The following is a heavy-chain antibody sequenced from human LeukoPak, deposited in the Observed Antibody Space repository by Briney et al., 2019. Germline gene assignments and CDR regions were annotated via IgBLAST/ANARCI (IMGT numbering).Heavy chain of an antibody. CDR3: ANSIPGLYYYYYLDV. D-gene: IGHD2-2*02. V-gene: IGHV3-23*01. CDR1: GFIVSSNY. Sequence: PGGSLRLSCAASGFIVSSNYVNWVRQAPGKGLEWVSGISASGGTTYYADSVKGRFTISRDNSKNTLHLQMSSLRAEDTAVYFCANSIPGLYYYYYLDVWGKGTTVTVSS. J-gene: IGHJ6*03. CDR2: ISASGGTT.